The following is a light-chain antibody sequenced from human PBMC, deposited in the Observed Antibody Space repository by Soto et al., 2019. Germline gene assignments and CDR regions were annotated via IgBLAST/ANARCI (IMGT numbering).Light chain of an antibody. CDR2: EAT. Sequence: QSVLTQPASVSGSPGQSITISCTGTSSDIGTYNLVSWYQQHPGKAPKLIIYEATKRPSGVSNRFSGSKSGNTASLTISGLATEDADYYYCCSYAGGSTLVFGGGTKLTVL. J-gene: IGLJ3*02. CDR1: SSDIGTYNL. CDR3: CSYAGGSTLV. V-gene: IGLV2-23*01.